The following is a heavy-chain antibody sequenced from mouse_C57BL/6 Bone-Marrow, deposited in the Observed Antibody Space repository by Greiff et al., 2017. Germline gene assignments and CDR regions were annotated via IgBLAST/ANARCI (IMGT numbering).Heavy chain of an antibody. CDR3: ARDEGLDWYFDV. CDR2: INYDGSST. V-gene: IGHV5-16*01. CDR1: GFTFSDYY. J-gene: IGHJ1*03. Sequence: EVKLVESEGGLVQPGRSMKLSCTASGFTFSDYYMAWVRQVPEKGLEWVANINYDGSSTYYLDSLKSRFIISRDNAKNILYLQMSSLKSEDTATYYCARDEGLDWYFDVWGTGTTVTVSS. D-gene: IGHD2-2*01.